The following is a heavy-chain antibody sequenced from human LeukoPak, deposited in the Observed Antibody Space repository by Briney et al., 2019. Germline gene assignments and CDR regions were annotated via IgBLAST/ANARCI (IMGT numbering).Heavy chain of an antibody. D-gene: IGHD2-15*01. J-gene: IGHJ5*02. CDR1: GGSISSGSYY. CDR2: IYTSGST. V-gene: IGHV4-61*02. CDR3: ARVVVVAATETYNWFDP. Sequence: SQTLSLTCTVSGGSISSGSYYWSWIRQPAGKGLEWIGRIYTSGSTNYNPSLKSRVTISVDTSKNQFSLKLSSVTAADTAVYYCARVVVVAATETYNWFDPWGQGTLVTVSS.